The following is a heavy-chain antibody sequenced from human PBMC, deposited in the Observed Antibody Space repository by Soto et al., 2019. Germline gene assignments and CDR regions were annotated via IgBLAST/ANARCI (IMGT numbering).Heavy chain of an antibody. CDR3: AREPSYSSSWYRFDY. CDR2: ISYDGSNK. CDR1: GFTFSSYA. V-gene: IGHV3-30-3*01. D-gene: IGHD6-13*01. Sequence: HPGGSLRLSXAASGFTFSSYAMHWVRQAPGKGLEWVAVISYDGSNKYYADSVKGRFTISRDNSKNTLYLQMNSLRAEDTAVYYCAREPSYSSSWYRFDYWGQGTLVTLSS. J-gene: IGHJ4*02.